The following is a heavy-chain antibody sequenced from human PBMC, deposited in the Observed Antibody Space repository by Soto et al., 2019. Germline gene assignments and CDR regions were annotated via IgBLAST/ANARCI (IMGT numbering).Heavy chain of an antibody. V-gene: IGHV3-30*18. J-gene: IGHJ4*02. Sequence: QVQLVESGGGVVQPGTSLRLSCAGSGFTFSSYGMAWVRQAPGKGLEWVAVISYDGSNKYYADSVKGRFTISRDNSKNTMYLQMSNLRADDSSVYYCAKDRMGAGVRGYFDYWGQGTLVTVSS. CDR1: GFTFSSYG. CDR3: AKDRMGAGVRGYFDY. D-gene: IGHD3-10*01. CDR2: ISYDGSNK.